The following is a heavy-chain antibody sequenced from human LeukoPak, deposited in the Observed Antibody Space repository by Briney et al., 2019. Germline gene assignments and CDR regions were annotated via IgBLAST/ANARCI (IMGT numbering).Heavy chain of an antibody. CDR1: GYTFTIYG. J-gene: IGHJ4*02. D-gene: IGHD4-17*01. CDR3: ARAVYGDYRGFFDY. Sequence: ASVTVSFTASGYTFTIYGISWVRQAPGQGLEWMGWISAYNGNTNYAQKLQGRVTMTTDTSTSTAYMELRSLRSDDTAVYYCARAVYGDYRGFFDYWGQGTLVTVSS. V-gene: IGHV1-18*01. CDR2: ISAYNGNT.